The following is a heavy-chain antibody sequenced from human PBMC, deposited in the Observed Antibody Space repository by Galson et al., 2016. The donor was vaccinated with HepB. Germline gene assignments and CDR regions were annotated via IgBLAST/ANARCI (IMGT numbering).Heavy chain of an antibody. CDR2: INPSGGST. D-gene: IGHD3-22*01. V-gene: IGHV1-46*01. Sequence: SVKVSCKASGYTFTNYYIHWVRQAPGQGLEWMGIINPSGGSTSYAQKFRGRVTMTRDTSTSPVYMELSSLRSEDTAMYYCARDWDTSGPYHFEYWGQGALDTVSS. CDR3: ARDWDTSGPYHFEY. J-gene: IGHJ4*02. CDR1: GYTFTNYY.